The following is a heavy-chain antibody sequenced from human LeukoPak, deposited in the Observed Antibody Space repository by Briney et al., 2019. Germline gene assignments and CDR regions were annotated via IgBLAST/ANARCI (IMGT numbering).Heavy chain of an antibody. Sequence: GGSLRLSCAASGFTFSNAWMSWVRQAPGKGLEWVGRIKSKTDGGTIDYAAPVKGRSTISRDDSKNMVYLVMNSLKTEDTAVYYCTTSYYDSSGFRAWGQGTLVTVSS. CDR2: IKSKTDGGTI. J-gene: IGHJ4*02. V-gene: IGHV3-15*01. CDR3: TTSYYDSSGFRA. D-gene: IGHD3-22*01. CDR1: GFTFSNAW.